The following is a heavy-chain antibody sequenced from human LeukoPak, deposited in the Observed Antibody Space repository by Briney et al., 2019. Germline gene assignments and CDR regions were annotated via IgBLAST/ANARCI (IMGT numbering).Heavy chain of an antibody. J-gene: IGHJ5*02. D-gene: IGHD5-24*01. Sequence: HPGGSLRLSCEASGCTFTNNWMTWFRQAPGKGLEWVANVNEDRSEQNYLDSVKGRFTISRDNAKNSVYLQMNNLRVEETAAYYCARGRGRIDPWGQGTLVTVPS. V-gene: IGHV3-7*01. CDR1: GCTFTNNW. CDR3: ARGRGRIDP. CDR2: VNEDRSEQ.